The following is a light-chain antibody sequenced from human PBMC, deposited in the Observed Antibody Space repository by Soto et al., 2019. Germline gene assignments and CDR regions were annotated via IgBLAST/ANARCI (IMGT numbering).Light chain of an antibody. V-gene: IGKV3-15*01. CDR1: QSVSGN. CDR3: QQYDNWPAT. J-gene: IGKJ1*01. CDR2: GAS. Sequence: EIVMTQSPATLSVSPGERTTLSCRASQSVSGNLAWYQQKPGQAHRLLIYGASTRATGIPARFSGSGSGTEFTLTISSLQSEDFAVYYCQQYDNWPATFGQGTKVDIK.